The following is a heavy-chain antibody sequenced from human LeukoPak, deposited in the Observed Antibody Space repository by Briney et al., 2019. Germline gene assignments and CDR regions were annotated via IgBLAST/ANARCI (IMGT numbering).Heavy chain of an antibody. D-gene: IGHD3-22*01. V-gene: IGHV3-23*01. CDR3: SVMHRYYDGSGYWVQ. CDR1: GITLRNYG. J-gene: IGHJ4*02. Sequence: GGSLRLSCVVSGITLRNYGMSWVRQAPGKGLEWVSGISERGGSPNYADSVKGRLTIPRDNPRNMLYMEMNSLRAEDTAVYYCSVMHRYYDGSGYWVQWGQGTLVTVSS. CDR2: ISERGGSP.